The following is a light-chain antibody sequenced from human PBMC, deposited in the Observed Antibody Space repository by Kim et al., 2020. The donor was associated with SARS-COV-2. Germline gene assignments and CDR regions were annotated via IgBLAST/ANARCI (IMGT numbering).Light chain of an antibody. CDR3: ATWDDSLEAWV. J-gene: IGLJ3*02. CDR2: NDD. Sequence: GKSVYINRSGTGATHRSSAIPWYQIFPGSPSNRIIYNDDRRPSGGPDRFSGSKSGTSAPLALSGLLFDDEADYYCATWDDSLEAWVFGGGTKLTVL. CDR1: GATHRSSA. V-gene: IGLV1-44*01.